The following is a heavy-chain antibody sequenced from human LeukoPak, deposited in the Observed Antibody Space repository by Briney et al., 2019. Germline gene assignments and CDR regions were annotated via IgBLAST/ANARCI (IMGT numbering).Heavy chain of an antibody. V-gene: IGHV3-23*01. CDR3: AKDLSITAGGLYYYYGMDV. D-gene: IGHD6-13*01. CDR1: GFTFSSYA. J-gene: IGHJ6*02. Sequence: GGSLRVSCAASGFTFSSYAMSWVRQAPGKGLEWVSAISGSGSKTYYADSVKGRSTISRDNSKNTLYLQMNSLRAEDTAVYYCAKDLSITAGGLYYYYGMDVWGQGTTVTVSS. CDR2: ISGSGSKT.